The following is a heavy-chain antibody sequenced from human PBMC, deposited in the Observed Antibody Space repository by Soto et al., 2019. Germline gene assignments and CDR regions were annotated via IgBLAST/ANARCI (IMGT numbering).Heavy chain of an antibody. CDR3: ARDLDGDYGY. Sequence: EVQLVESGGGLVQPGGSLRLSCAASGFTFSSYWMHWVRQAPGKGLVRVSRINSDGSSTSYADSVRGRFTISRDNAKNTLYLQMNSLRAEDTAVYYCARDLDGDYGYWGQGTLVTVSS. CDR2: INSDGSST. D-gene: IGHD4-17*01. CDR1: GFTFSSYW. V-gene: IGHV3-74*01. J-gene: IGHJ4*02.